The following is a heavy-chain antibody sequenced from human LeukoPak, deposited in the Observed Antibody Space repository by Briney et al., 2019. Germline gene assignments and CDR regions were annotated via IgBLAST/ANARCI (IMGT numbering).Heavy chain of an antibody. D-gene: IGHD5-18*01. J-gene: IGHJ4*02. CDR2: ISGSGGST. CDR1: GFTFSSYA. CDR3: AVYSYGYLAYFDY. Sequence: PGGSLRLSCAASGFTFSSYAMSWVRQAPGKGLEWVSAISGSGGSTYYADSVKGRFTISRDNSKNTLYLQMNSLRAEDTAVYYCAVYSYGYLAYFDYWGQGTLVTVSS. V-gene: IGHV3-23*01.